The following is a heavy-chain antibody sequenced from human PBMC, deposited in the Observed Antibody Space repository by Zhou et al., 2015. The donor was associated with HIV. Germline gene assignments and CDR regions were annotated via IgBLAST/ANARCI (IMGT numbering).Heavy chain of an antibody. CDR2: IVPFFGTA. CDR3: AREGVGSRGTVDL. Sequence: QVQLVQSGAEVKKPGSSVKVSCKASGGTFRNHGISWVRQAPGQGLEWMGGIVPFFGTANYAQKFQGRVTITADKSTGTAYMELSSLRSEDTAAYYCAREGVGSRGTVDLWGRWHPRSVSP. CDR1: GGTFRNHG. V-gene: IGHV1-69*06. D-gene: IGHD2-15*01. J-gene: IGHJ2*01.